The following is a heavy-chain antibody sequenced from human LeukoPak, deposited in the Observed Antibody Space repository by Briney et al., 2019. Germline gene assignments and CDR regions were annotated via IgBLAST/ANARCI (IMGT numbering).Heavy chain of an antibody. V-gene: IGHV4-39*07. CDR1: GGSISSSSYY. Sequence: SETLSLTCTVSGGSISSSSYYWGWIRQPPGKGLEWIGSIYYSGSTYYNPSLKSRVTISVDTSKNQFSLKLSSMTAADTAVYYCATYIVATIEGEYWGQGTLVTVSS. CDR3: ATYIVATIEGEY. CDR2: IYYSGST. J-gene: IGHJ4*02. D-gene: IGHD5-12*01.